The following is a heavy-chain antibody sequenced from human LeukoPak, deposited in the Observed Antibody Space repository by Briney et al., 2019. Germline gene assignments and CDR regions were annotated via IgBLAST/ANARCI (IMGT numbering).Heavy chain of an antibody. CDR2: ISSSGSTI. V-gene: IGHV3-11*01. J-gene: IGHJ4*02. CDR1: GFTFSNYY. Sequence: GGSLRLSCAASGFTFSNYYMSWIRQAPGKGLEWVSYISSSGSTIYYADSVKGRFTISRDNAKNSLYLQMNSLRAEDTAVYYCARSTLEYCGGDCSVYFDYWGQGTLVTVSS. CDR3: ARSTLEYCGGDCSVYFDY. D-gene: IGHD2-21*02.